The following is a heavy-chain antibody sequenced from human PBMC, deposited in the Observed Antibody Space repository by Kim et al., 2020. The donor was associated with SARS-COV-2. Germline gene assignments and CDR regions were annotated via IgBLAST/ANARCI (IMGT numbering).Heavy chain of an antibody. CDR3: ARVGYYDSSGSTGGYGMDV. V-gene: IGHV3-11*06. Sequence: GRFTISRDNAKNSLYLQMNSLRAEDTAVYYCARVGYYDSSGSTGGYGMDVWGQGTTVTVSS. D-gene: IGHD3-22*01. J-gene: IGHJ6*02.